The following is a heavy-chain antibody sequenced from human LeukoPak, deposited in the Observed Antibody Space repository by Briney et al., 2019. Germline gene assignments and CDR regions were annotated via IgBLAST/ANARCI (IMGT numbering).Heavy chain of an antibody. CDR3: AMGPYGSGSSMDY. J-gene: IGHJ4*02. CDR1: GGTFSSYA. CDR2: IIPIFGAA. Sequence: SVKVSCKASGGTFSSYAISWVRQAPGQGLEWMGGIIPIFGAANYAQKFQGRVTITTDESTSTAYMELSSLRSEDTAVYYCAMGPYGSGSSMDYWGQGTLVTVSS. V-gene: IGHV1-69*05. D-gene: IGHD3-10*01.